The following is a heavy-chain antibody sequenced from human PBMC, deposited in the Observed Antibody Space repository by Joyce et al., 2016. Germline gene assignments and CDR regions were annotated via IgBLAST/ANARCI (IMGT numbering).Heavy chain of an antibody. CDR3: AKVAEGSAVYFYYMDV. J-gene: IGHJ6*03. CDR1: GFTFSSYA. Sequence: EVQLLESGGGLVQPAGSLRLSCAASGFTFSSYAMSWVGQAPGKGLEWVSVISGSGGSIYDADSVKGRFTFSRDNSKNTLYLQMNSLRAEDTAVYYCAKVAEGSAVYFYYMDVWGKGTTVTVSS. D-gene: IGHD6-6*01. CDR2: ISGSGGSI. V-gene: IGHV3-23*01.